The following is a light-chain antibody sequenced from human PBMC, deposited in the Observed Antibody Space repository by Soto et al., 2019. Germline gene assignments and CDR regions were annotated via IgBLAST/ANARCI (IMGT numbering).Light chain of an antibody. V-gene: IGKV3-15*01. CDR2: GAS. CDR3: QQYNNWPPIT. Sequence: EIVLTQSPGTLSLSPGERATLSCRASQSVRSNIAWYQQKPGQAPRVLIYGASIRATGIPARFSGSGSGTEFTLTISSLQSEDFAVYYCQQYNNWPPITFGQGTRLEIK. J-gene: IGKJ5*01. CDR1: QSVRSN.